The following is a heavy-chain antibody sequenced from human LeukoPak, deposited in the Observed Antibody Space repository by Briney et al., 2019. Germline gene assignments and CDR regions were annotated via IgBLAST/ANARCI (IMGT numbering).Heavy chain of an antibody. CDR1: GGSFSGYY. D-gene: IGHD3-3*01. Sequence: SETLSLTCAVYGGSFSGYYWSWIRQPPGKGLEWIGEINHSGSTNYNPSLKSRVTISVDTSKNQFSLKLSSATAADTAVYYCARGRITIFGVVIAPIVYWGQGTLVTVSS. CDR3: ARGRITIFGVVIAPIVY. CDR2: INHSGST. V-gene: IGHV4-34*01. J-gene: IGHJ4*02.